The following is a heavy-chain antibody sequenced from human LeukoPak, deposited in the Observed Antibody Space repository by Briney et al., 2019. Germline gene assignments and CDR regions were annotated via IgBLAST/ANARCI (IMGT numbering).Heavy chain of an antibody. V-gene: IGHV6-1*01. CDR1: GDSVLSNSVT. D-gene: IGHD2-2*01. J-gene: IGHJ5*02. CDR2: TYYRSTWYN. CDR3: ARRLTQYDCFDP. Sequence: SQTLSLTCAISGDSVLSNSVTWNWIRQSPSRGLEWLGRTYYRSTWYNDYAVSVRGRITVNPDTSKNQFSLHLNSVTPEDTAVYYCARRLTQYDCFDPWGQGILVTVSS.